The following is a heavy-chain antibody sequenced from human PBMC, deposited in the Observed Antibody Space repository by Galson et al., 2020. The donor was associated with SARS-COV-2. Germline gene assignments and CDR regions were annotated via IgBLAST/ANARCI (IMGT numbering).Heavy chain of an antibody. CDR3: ARDSSGSYPSYYYYYMDV. CDR2: INTNTGNP. CDR1: GYTFTSYA. V-gene: IGHV7-4-1*02. Sequence: GESLKISCKASGYTFTSYAMNWVRQAPGQGLEWMGWINTNTGNPTYAQGFTGRFVFSLDTSVSTAYLQISSLKAEDTAVYYCARDSSGSYPSYYYYYMDVWGKGTTVTVSS. J-gene: IGHJ6*03. D-gene: IGHD1-26*01.